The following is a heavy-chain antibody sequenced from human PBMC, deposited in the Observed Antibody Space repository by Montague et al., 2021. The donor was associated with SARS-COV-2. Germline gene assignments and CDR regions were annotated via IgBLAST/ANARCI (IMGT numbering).Heavy chain of an antibody. CDR2: ISSSSSYI. CDR3: ARGIRITMVRGVTIDY. J-gene: IGHJ4*02. D-gene: IGHD3-10*01. CDR1: GFTFISYS. Sequence: SLRLSCAASGFTFISYSMNWVRQAPGKGLEWVSSISSSSSYIYYADSVKGRFTISRDNAKNSLYLQMDSLRAEDTAVYYCARGIRITMVRGVTIDYWGQGTLVTVSS. V-gene: IGHV3-21*01.